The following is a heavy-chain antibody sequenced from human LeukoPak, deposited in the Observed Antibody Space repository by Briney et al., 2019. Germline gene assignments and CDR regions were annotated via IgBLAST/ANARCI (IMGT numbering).Heavy chain of an antibody. CDR3: ARVPYSSRRYAFDI. Sequence: PSETLCLTCTVSGGSISGYYWSWIRQPAGKGLEWIGRIYTSGSTNYNPSLKSRVTISVDKSKNQFSLKLSSVTAADTAVYYCARVPYSSRRYAFDIWGQGTMLTVSS. CDR2: IYTSGST. V-gene: IGHV4-4*07. D-gene: IGHD6-13*01. CDR1: GGSISGYY. J-gene: IGHJ3*02.